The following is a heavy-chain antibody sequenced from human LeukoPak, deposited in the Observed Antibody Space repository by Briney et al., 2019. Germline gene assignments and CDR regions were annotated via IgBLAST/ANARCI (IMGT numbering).Heavy chain of an antibody. D-gene: IGHD4-11*01. CDR3: ARVELDSNYVPLFDY. V-gene: IGHV4-39*07. CDR1: GGSISSSSYY. CDR2: IYYSGST. J-gene: IGHJ4*02. Sequence: SETLSLTCTVSGGSISSSSYYWGWIRQPPGKGLEWIGSIYYSGSTYYNPSLKSRVTISVDTSKNQFSLKLSSVTAADTAVYYCARVELDSNYVPLFDYWGQGTLVTVSS.